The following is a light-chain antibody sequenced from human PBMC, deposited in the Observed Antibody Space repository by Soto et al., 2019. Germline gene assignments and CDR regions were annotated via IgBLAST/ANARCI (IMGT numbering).Light chain of an antibody. Sequence: QSVLIQPASVSGSPGQSITISCTGTGSDVGGYNYVSWYQQYPGKAPKLMIYDVTNRPSGVSNRFSGSKSGNTAALIIFGLQAEDEADYYCCSNTSSSTYVFGTGTKLTVL. CDR1: GSDVGGYNY. J-gene: IGLJ1*01. V-gene: IGLV2-14*01. CDR2: DVT. CDR3: CSNTSSSTYV.